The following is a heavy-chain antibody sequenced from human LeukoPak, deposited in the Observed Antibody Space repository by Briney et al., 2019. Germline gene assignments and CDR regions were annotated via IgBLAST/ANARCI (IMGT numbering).Heavy chain of an antibody. Sequence: GGSLRLSCAASGFTFNYYWMSWVRQAPGKGLEWVANIKQDGSEKFYVDSVKGRFTISRDNAKNSLDLQMNSLRAKDTAVYYCGRGGGYSGSFYDAFDIWGQGTMVTVSS. CDR1: GFTFNYYW. CDR2: IKQDGSEK. D-gene: IGHD1-26*01. V-gene: IGHV3-7*04. J-gene: IGHJ3*02. CDR3: GRGGGYSGSFYDAFDI.